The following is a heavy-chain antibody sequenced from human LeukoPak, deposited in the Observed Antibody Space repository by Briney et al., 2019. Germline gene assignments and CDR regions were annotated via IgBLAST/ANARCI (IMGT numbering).Heavy chain of an antibody. Sequence: PSETLSLTCAVSAASISNYYWSWIRQAPGKGLEWIGYISTSGSTNYNPSLKSRVSISLDASKNRFSLNLNFVTAADTAVYYCASPRSGYRYTFDYWGQGALVTVSS. V-gene: IGHV4-4*09. CDR2: ISTSGST. CDR3: ASPRSGYRYTFDY. D-gene: IGHD3-22*01. J-gene: IGHJ4*02. CDR1: AASISNYY.